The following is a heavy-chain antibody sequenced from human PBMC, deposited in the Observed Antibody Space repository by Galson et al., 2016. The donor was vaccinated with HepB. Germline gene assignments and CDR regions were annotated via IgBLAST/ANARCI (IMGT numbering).Heavy chain of an antibody. D-gene: IGHD1-26*01. CDR1: GFTFSSYW. CDR3: ARGGYSDTWYDYYGMDV. CDR2: MNSDGIRT. Sequence: SLRLSCAASGFTFSSYWMHWVRQTPGKGLVWVSRMNSDGIRTSHADSVAGRFTISRDNAKNTLYLQMNSLRVEDTAVYFCARGGYSDTWYDYYGMDVWGQGTTVTGSS. V-gene: IGHV3-74*01. J-gene: IGHJ6*02.